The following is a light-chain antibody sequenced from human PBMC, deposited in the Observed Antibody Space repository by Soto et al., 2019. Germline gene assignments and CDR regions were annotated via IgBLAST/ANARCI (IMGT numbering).Light chain of an antibody. J-gene: IGKJ1*01. V-gene: IGKV1-5*03. Sequence: IQMTQSPSTLSSSVGDRVTLTCRASQSISSWLAWYQQKPGKAPKLLIYKASTLKSGVPSRVRGSGSWTGFTLTIISLEPEDFAVYYCQQRSNWPRTFGQGTKVDIK. CDR3: QQRSNWPRT. CDR2: KAS. CDR1: QSISSW.